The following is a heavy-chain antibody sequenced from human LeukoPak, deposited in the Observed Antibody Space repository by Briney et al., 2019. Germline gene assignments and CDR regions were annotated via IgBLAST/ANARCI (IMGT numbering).Heavy chain of an antibody. V-gene: IGHV4-30-2*01. CDR2: IYHSGST. CDR3: ARHLAPLVIYTAFDI. D-gene: IGHD3-16*02. J-gene: IGHJ3*02. Sequence: SQTLFLTCAVSGGSISSGGYSWSWIRQPPGKGLEWIGYIYHSGSTYYNPSLKSRVTISVDTSKNQFSLKLSSVTAADTAVYYCARHLAPLVIYTAFDIWGQGTMVTVSS. CDR1: GGSISSGGYS.